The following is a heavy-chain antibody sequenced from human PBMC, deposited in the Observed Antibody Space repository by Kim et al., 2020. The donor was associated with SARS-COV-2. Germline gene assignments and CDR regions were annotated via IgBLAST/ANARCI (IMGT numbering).Heavy chain of an antibody. CDR3: ATRGGYCSGGSCYRTFGY. J-gene: IGHJ4*02. CDR1: GGTFSSYA. CDR2: IIPIFCTA. V-gene: IGHV1-69*13. D-gene: IGHD2-15*01. Sequence: SVKVSCKASGGTFSSYAISWVRQAPGQGLEWMGGIIPIFCTANYAQKFQGRVTITADESTSTAYMELSSLRSEDTAVYYCATRGGYCSGGSCYRTFGYWGQGTLVTVSS.